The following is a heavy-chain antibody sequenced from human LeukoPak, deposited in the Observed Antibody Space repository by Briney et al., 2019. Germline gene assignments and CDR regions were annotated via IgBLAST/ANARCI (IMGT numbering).Heavy chain of an antibody. J-gene: IGHJ4*02. Sequence: GGSLRLSCAASGFTFSSYVMHWVRQAPGKGLEWVAVIWYDGSNKYYADSVKGRFTISRDNSKNTLYLQMNSLRAEDAAVYYCARDDGGSNYGPVDYWGQGTLVTVSS. V-gene: IGHV3-33*01. CDR2: IWYDGSNK. CDR3: ARDDGGSNYGPVDY. D-gene: IGHD1-26*01. CDR1: GFTFSSYV.